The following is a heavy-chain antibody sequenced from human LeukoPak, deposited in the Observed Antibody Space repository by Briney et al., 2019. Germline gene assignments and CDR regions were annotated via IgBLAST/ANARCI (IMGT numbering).Heavy chain of an antibody. J-gene: IGHJ4*02. D-gene: IGHD2-21*01. CDR3: AKGAISESGLDS. CDR1: GFTFSSYA. Sequence: PGGSLRLSCAASGFTFSSYAMTWVRQAPGKWMEWVSSIASSGNTYYADSVKGRFAISRDNPKSTLSLQMYSLRVEDTAMYFCAKGAISESGLDSWGQGTLITVSA. CDR2: IASSGNT. V-gene: IGHV3-23*01.